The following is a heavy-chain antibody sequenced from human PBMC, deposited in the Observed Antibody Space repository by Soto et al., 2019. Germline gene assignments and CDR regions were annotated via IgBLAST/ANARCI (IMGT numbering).Heavy chain of an antibody. CDR3: ARDGSRSYGSYYYYGMDV. D-gene: IGHD5-18*01. J-gene: IGHJ6*02. Sequence: ASVKVSCKASGYTFTSYGISWVRQSPGQGLEWMGWISAYNGNTNYAQKLQGRVTMTTDTSTSTAYMELRSLRSDDTAVYYCARDGSRSYGSYYYYGMDVWGQGTTVTVSS. V-gene: IGHV1-18*01. CDR2: ISAYNGNT. CDR1: GYTFTSYG.